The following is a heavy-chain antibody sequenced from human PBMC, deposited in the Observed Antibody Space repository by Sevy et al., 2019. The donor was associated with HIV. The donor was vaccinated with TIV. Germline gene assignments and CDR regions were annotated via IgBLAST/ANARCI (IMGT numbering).Heavy chain of an antibody. CDR3: ASTPLDIVVVVAATYNWFDP. V-gene: IGHV4-39*01. D-gene: IGHD2-15*01. CDR2: IYYSGST. J-gene: IGHJ5*02. Sequence: SETLSLTCTVSGGSISSSSYYWGWIRQPPGKGLEWIGSIYYSGSTYYNPSLKSRVTISVDTSKNQFSLKLSPVTAADTAVYYCASTPLDIVVVVAATYNWFDPWGQGTLVTVSS. CDR1: GGSISSSSYY.